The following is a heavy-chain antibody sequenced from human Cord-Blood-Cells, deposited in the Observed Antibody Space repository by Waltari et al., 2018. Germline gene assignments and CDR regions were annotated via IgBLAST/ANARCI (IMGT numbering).Heavy chain of an antibody. V-gene: IGHV4-39*01. CDR2: IYYSGST. CDR1: GGRISSGCYY. J-gene: IGHJ4*02. CDR3: ARRRIFGVVPPYYFDY. Sequence: LQLQEPGPGLVKPSVPLSLTCTVPGGRISSGCYYWGGIRQPPGKGLEGIGRIYYSGSTYYNPSLKSRVTISVDTSKNQFSLKLSSVTAADTAVYYCARRRIFGVVPPYYFDYWGQGTLVTVSS. D-gene: IGHD3-3*02.